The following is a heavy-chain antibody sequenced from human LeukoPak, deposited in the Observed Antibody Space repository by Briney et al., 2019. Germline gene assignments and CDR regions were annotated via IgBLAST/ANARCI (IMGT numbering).Heavy chain of an antibody. D-gene: IGHD5-12*01. CDR2: INPNSGGT. CDR1: GYTFTGYY. J-gene: IGHJ6*03. V-gene: IGHV1-2*06. Sequence: ASVKVSCKASGYTFTGYYMHWVRQAPGQGLEWMGRINPNSGGTNYAQKFQGRVTMTRDTSISTAYMELSRLRSDDTAVYYCAREGESGYDFYYYYYYTDVWGKGTTVTVSS. CDR3: AREGESGYDFYYYYYYTDV.